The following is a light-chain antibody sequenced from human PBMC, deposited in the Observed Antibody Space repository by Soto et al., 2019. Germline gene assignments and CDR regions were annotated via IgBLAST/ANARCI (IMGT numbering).Light chain of an antibody. CDR2: GAS. CDR1: QSVSSN. CDR3: QHYNNWPPWT. V-gene: IGKV3-15*01. J-gene: IGKJ1*01. Sequence: EIVMTQSPATLSVSPGERATLSCRASQSVSSNLAWYQQKPGQASRLLIYGASTRATGIPARFSGSGSETEFTLTISSLQSEDFAVYYCQHYNNWPPWTFGQGTKVEIK.